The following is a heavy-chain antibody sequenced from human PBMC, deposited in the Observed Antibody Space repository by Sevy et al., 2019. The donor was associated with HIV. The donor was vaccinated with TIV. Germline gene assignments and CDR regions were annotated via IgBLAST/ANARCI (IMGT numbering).Heavy chain of an antibody. J-gene: IGHJ4*02. Sequence: ASVKVSCKASGYTFTSYAMHWVRQAPGQRLEWMGWINAGNGNTKYSQKFQDRVTITRDTSASTAYMELSSLRSEETAVYYCARDLRRQLLVPLGFDYWGRGTLVTVSS. CDR1: GYTFTSYA. D-gene: IGHD6-19*01. V-gene: IGHV1-3*01. CDR3: ARDLRRQLLVPLGFDY. CDR2: INAGNGNT.